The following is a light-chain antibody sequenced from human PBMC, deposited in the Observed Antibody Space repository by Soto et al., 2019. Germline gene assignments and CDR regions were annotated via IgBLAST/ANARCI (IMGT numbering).Light chain of an antibody. Sequence: DIQMTQSPSSLSASVGDRVIITCRASQGIGDDLGWYQQKPGKAPKRLIYAASSLQSGVPSRFSGSGSGTDFTLTISSLQPDDFASYYCLQHNTYPWTFGPGTTLEVK. CDR2: AAS. J-gene: IGKJ1*01. CDR3: LQHNTYPWT. CDR1: QGIGDD. V-gene: IGKV1-17*01.